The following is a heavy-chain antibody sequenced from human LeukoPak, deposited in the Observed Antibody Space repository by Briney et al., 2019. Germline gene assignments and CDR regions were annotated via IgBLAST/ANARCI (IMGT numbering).Heavy chain of an antibody. CDR1: GYTFTTYG. D-gene: IGHD3-16*01. CDR3: AREGDGRSGDVRAFDI. V-gene: IGHV1-18*01. CDR2: ITPYNGDT. Sequence: ASVKVSCKASGYTFTTYGFSWVGQAAGQGREWVGWITPYNGDTNYAQKPQGRVTMTTDTSTRTAYMELRSLRSDATAVYYCAREGDGRSGDVRAFDIWGQGTMVTVSS. J-gene: IGHJ3*02.